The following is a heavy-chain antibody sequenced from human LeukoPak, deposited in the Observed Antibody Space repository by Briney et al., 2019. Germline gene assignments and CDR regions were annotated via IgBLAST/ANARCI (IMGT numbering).Heavy chain of an antibody. J-gene: IGHJ4*02. CDR2: ISASGSNI. CDR3: VRVKGTYFDF. V-gene: IGHV3-48*01. D-gene: IGHD1-1*01. Sequence: PGGSLRLSCAAPGFPFSSYSMNWVRQAPGKGPEWVSYISASGSNIYYLDSVKGRFTVSRDNAMNSLFLQMDRPRAEDTAVYYCVRVKGTYFDFWGQGTLVTVSS. CDR1: GFPFSSYS.